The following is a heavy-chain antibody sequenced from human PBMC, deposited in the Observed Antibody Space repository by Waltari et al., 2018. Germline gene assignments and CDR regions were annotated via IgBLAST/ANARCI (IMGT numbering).Heavy chain of an antibody. CDR1: GYSISSGYY. V-gene: IGHV4-38-2*02. CDR2: IYDSGST. D-gene: IGHD3-22*01. CDR3: ARVFRDYDSSGHELSFDY. J-gene: IGHJ4*02. Sequence: QVQLQESGPGLVKSSETLSLTCTVSGYSISSGYYWGWIRQPPGKGLEWIGNIYDSGSTYYNPSLKRRVTISVDTSKNQFSLKLSSVTAADTAVYWCARVFRDYDSSGHELSFDYWGQGTLVNVSS.